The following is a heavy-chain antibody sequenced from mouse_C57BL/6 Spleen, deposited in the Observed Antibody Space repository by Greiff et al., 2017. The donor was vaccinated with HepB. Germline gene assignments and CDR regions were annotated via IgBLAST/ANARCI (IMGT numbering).Heavy chain of an antibody. D-gene: IGHD2-2*01. Sequence: EVQRVESEGGLVQPGSSMKLSCTASGFTFSDYYMAWVRQVPEKGLEWVANINYDGSSTYYLDSLKSRFIISRDNAKNILYLQMSSLKSEDTATYYCAREGGYDGEAYFDYWGQGTTLTVSS. CDR2: INYDGSST. J-gene: IGHJ2*01. CDR1: GFTFSDYY. CDR3: AREGGYDGEAYFDY. V-gene: IGHV5-16*01.